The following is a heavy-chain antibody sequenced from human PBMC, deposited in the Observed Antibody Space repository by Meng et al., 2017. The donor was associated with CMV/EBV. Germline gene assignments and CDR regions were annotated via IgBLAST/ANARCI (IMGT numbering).Heavy chain of an antibody. D-gene: IGHD1-1*01. CDR3: VRDHNWGPDY. Sequence: QVQPVPAGAEVKTPGASVKVSCQASGYRFSDHYMHWVRQAPGQGLEWMGWIYPNSGGTHYAQKFQDRVTMTRDTSISTVYMELSRLTSDDTAVYYCVRDHNWGPDYWGQGTLVTVSS. J-gene: IGHJ4*02. CDR1: GYRFSDHY. V-gene: IGHV1-2*02. CDR2: IYPNSGGT.